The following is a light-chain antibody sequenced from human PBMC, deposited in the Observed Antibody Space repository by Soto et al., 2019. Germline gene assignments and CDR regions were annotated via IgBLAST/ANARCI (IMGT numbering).Light chain of an antibody. J-gene: IGLJ1*01. Sequence: QSLLTQPPSPSGAPGQSVTISCTGNSSDFGGYNFVSWYQQHPGKAPKLMIYEVSKRPSGIPDRFSGSKSGNTASLTVSGLQAEDEADYYCSSYAGNRHFYVFGTGTKVTVL. CDR3: SSYAGNRHFYV. V-gene: IGLV2-8*01. CDR1: SSDFGGYNF. CDR2: EVS.